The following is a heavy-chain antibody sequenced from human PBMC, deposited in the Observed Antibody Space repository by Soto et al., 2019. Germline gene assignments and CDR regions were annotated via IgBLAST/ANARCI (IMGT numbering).Heavy chain of an antibody. CDR1: GFTFSSYD. D-gene: IGHD3-16*01. CDR3: AKVGGGYSYYYGMDV. CDR2: IRGSGGST. Sequence: PGGSLRLSCEASGFTFSSYDMNWVRQAPGKALEWVSGIRGSGGSTYYADSVKGRLTISRDNCKTTLNLQMESLRADDTAVYYCAKVGGGYSYYYGMDVWGQAATVTVSS. V-gene: IGHV3-23*01. J-gene: IGHJ6*02.